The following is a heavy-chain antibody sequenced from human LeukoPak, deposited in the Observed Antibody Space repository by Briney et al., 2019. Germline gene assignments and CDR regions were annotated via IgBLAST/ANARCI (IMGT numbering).Heavy chain of an antibody. CDR2: ISADNGNT. CDR1: GYTSSNYG. V-gene: IGHV1-18*01. Sequence: ASVKVSCKASGYTSSNYGITWVRQAPGQGLEWMGWISADNGNTKYSQSFQGRVTMTTDTSMSTAYMELRSLRSDDTAVYYCSRDRRVLLWFGDLADTFDPWGQGTLVTVSS. J-gene: IGHJ5*02. CDR3: SRDRRVLLWFGDLADTFDP. D-gene: IGHD3-10*01.